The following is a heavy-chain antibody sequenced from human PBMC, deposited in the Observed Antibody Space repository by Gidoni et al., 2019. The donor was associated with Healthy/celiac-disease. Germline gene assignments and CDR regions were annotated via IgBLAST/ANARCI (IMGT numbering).Heavy chain of an antibody. J-gene: IGHJ3*02. CDR2: IKSKTDGGTT. CDR1: GFTFSNAW. D-gene: IGHD3-16*01. CDR3: TASTFGAFDI. Sequence: GFTFSNAWMSWVRQAPGKGLEWVGRIKSKTDGGTTDYAAPVKGTFTISRDASKNTLYLQMNSLKTEDTAVYYCTASTFGAFDIWGHGTMVTVSS. V-gene: IGHV3-15*01.